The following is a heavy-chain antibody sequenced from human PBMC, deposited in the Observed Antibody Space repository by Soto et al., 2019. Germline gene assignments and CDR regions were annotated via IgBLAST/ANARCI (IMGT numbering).Heavy chain of an antibody. Sequence: QVQLQESGPGLAKPSETLSLTCSVSGGSISSGGYYWSWIRQHPGKGLEWIGYIHYSGYTYYTPSLKRPVYKTPDTSKNQFSPRLTAVTAGDTGVYYCARDRGSQSNSSGIDVWGQGTTVTVSS. CDR2: IHYSGYT. CDR1: GGSISSGGYY. CDR3: ARDRGSQSNSSGIDV. J-gene: IGHJ6*02. D-gene: IGHD6-6*01. V-gene: IGHV4-31*01.